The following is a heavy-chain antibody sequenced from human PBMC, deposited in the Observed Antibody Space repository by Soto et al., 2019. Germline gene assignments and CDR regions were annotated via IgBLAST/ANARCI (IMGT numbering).Heavy chain of an antibody. CDR1: GFTFSSYA. CDR3: AKDERFYYSSGSLH. V-gene: IGHV3-23*01. Sequence: GGSLRLSCAASGFTFSSYAMTWVRQAPGKGLEWVSTISGSSAYTYYADSVKGRFTISRDNSKNTLYLQMNSLRAEDTAVYYCAKDERFYYSSGSLHWGQGTLVTVSS. J-gene: IGHJ4*02. D-gene: IGHD3-10*01. CDR2: ISGSSAYT.